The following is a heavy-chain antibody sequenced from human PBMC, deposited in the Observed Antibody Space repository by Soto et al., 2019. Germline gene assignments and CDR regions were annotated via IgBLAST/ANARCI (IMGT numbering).Heavy chain of an antibody. CDR2: INHSGST. Sequence: SETLSLTCAVYGGSFSGYYWSWIRQPPGKGLEWIGEINHSGSTNYNPSLKSRVTISVDTSKNQFSLKLSSVTAADTAVYYCARGPLQYYYGSGSYYGYYYYYMDVWGKGTTVTVSS. CDR1: GGSFSGYY. CDR3: ARGPLQYYYGSGSYYGYYYYYMDV. V-gene: IGHV4-34*01. D-gene: IGHD3-10*01. J-gene: IGHJ6*03.